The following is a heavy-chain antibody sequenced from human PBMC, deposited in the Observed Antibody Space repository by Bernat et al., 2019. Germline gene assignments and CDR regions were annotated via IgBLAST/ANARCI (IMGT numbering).Heavy chain of an antibody. D-gene: IGHD4-17*01. CDR1: GFTFSSYA. CDR3: AGGDTVTTRSGDY. CDR2: ISYDGSNK. Sequence: QVQLVESGGGVVQPGRSLRLSCAASGFTFSSYAMHWVRQAPGKGLEWVAVISYDGSNKYYADSVKGRFTISRDNSKNTLYLQMNSLRAEDTAVYYCAGGDTVTTRSGDYWGQGTLVTVSS. J-gene: IGHJ4*02. V-gene: IGHV3-30*01.